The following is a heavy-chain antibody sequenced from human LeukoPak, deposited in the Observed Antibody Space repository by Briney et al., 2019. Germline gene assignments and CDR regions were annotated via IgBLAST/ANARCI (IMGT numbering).Heavy chain of an antibody. CDR3: AREGYCSVTSCAYAMDV. J-gene: IGHJ6*02. D-gene: IGHD2-2*01. Sequence: GGSLRLSCAASGFTFDDYGMSWVRQVPGKGLDWVSGINWNGGSTGYADSVNGRFTISRDNAKNSLYLQMSSLRAEDTAFYYCAREGYCSVTSCAYAMDVWGQGTTVTVSS. CDR2: INWNGGST. CDR1: GFTFDDYG. V-gene: IGHV3-20*04.